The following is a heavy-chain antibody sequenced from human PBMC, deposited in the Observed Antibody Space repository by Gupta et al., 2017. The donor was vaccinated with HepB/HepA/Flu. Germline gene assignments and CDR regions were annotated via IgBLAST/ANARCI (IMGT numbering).Heavy chain of an antibody. D-gene: IGHD3-3*01. V-gene: IGHV4-34*01. CDR1: GGSFSGYY. CDR2: INHSGST. CDR3: ARGPPSRPGHYDCWSGYRGEYFQH. Sequence: ETLSLTCAVYGGSFSGYYWSWIRQPPGKGLEWIGEINHSGSTNYNPSLKSRVTISVDTSKNQFSLKLSSVTAPDTAVYYCARGPPSRPGHYDCWSGYRGEYFQHWGQGTLVTVSS. J-gene: IGHJ1*01.